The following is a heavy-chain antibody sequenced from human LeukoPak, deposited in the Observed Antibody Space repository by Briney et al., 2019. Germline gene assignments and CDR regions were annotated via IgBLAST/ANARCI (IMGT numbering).Heavy chain of an antibody. CDR2: ISAYNGNT. CDR1: GYTFTSYG. J-gene: IGHJ4*02. V-gene: IGHV1-18*01. CDR3: ATPHALAGPLDY. D-gene: IGHD6-19*01. Sequence: GASVKVSCKASGYTFTSYGISWVRQAPGQGLEWMGWISAYNGNTNYAQKFQGRVTMTRDTSISTAYMELSRLRSDDTAVYYCATPHALAGPLDYWGQGTLVTVSS.